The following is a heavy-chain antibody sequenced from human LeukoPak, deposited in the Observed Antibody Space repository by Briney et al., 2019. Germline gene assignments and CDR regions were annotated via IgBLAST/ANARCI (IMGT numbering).Heavy chain of an antibody. J-gene: IGHJ4*02. Sequence: GGSLRLSCAASGFTFSSYAMHWVRQAPGKGLGWVAVISYDGSNKYYADTVKGRFTISRDNSKNTLYLQMNSLRAEDTAVYYCAREWPMTPYFDYWGQGTLVTVSS. V-gene: IGHV3-30*04. D-gene: IGHD5-24*01. CDR1: GFTFSSYA. CDR3: AREWPMTPYFDY. CDR2: ISYDGSNK.